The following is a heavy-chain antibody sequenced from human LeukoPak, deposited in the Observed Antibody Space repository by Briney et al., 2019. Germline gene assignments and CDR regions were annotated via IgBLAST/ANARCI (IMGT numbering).Heavy chain of an antibody. CDR1: GGSISSGSYY. Sequence: PSETLSLTCTVSGGSISSGSYYWSWIRQPAGKGLEWIGRIYTSGSTNYNPSLKSRVTISVDTSKNQFSLKLSSVTAADTAVYYCARDLGGDPFDYWGQGTLVTVSS. CDR2: IYTSGST. D-gene: IGHD2-21*02. J-gene: IGHJ4*02. CDR3: ARDLGGDPFDY. V-gene: IGHV4-61*02.